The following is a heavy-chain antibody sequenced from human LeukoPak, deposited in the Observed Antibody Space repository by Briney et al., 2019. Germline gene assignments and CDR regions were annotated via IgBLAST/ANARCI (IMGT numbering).Heavy chain of an antibody. Sequence: GGSLRLSCAASGFTFINYWMSWVRQAPGKGLEWVANIKQDGSEKYYVDSVKDRFTISRDNAKNSLYLQMNSLRAEDAAVYYCARPAYCGGDCYYHFDYWGQGTLVTVSS. CDR1: GFTFINYW. J-gene: IGHJ4*02. CDR3: ARPAYCGGDCYYHFDY. D-gene: IGHD2-21*02. V-gene: IGHV3-7*01. CDR2: IKQDGSEK.